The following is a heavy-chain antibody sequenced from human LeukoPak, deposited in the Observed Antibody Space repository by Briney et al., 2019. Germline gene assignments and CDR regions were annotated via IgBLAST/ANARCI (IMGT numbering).Heavy chain of an antibody. D-gene: IGHD4-23*01. CDR1: GYTFTGYY. V-gene: IGHV1-2*06. CDR3: ARAQTDYGGNSGALRY. Sequence: ASVKVSCKASGYTFTGYYMHWVRQAPGQGLEWMGRINPNSGGTNYAQKFQGRVTMTRDTSISTAYMELSGLRSDDTAVYYCARAQTDYGGNSGALRYWGQGTLVTVSS. CDR2: INPNSGGT. J-gene: IGHJ4*02.